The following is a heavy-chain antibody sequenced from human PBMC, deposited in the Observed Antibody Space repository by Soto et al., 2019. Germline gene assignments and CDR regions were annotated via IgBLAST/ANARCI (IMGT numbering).Heavy chain of an antibody. CDR2: IIPILGIA. D-gene: IGHD5-18*01. Sequence: QVQLVQSGAEVKKPGSSVKVSCKASGGTFSSYTISWVRQAPGQGLEWMERIIPILGIANYAQKFQGRVTITADKSTSTAYMELSSLRSEDTAVYYCARENTAMVTPNWFDPWGLGTLVTVSS. V-gene: IGHV1-69*02. CDR1: GGTFSSYT. CDR3: ARENTAMVTPNWFDP. J-gene: IGHJ5*02.